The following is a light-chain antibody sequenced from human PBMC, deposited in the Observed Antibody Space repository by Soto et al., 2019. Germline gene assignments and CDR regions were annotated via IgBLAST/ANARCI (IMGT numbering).Light chain of an antibody. CDR3: QQYAGSPLT. Sequence: EIVLTQSPGTLSLSPGERATLSCRASQTVGNNYLGWYRQKPGQAPTLLIYDASSRATGIPDRFSGSGSGTDFTLTISRLEPEDFAVYYCQQYAGSPLTFGGGTKVEIK. V-gene: IGKV3-20*01. CDR2: DAS. CDR1: QTVGNNY. J-gene: IGKJ4*01.